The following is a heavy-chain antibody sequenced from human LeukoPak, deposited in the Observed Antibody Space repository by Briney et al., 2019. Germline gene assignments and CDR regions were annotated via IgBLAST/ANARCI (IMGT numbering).Heavy chain of an antibody. CDR1: GFTFSSAD. J-gene: IGHJ4*02. V-gene: IGHV3-13*04. CDR3: ARAPPGGNVVLDS. CDR2: IGTAGGT. D-gene: IGHD6-6*01. Sequence: GGSLRLSWAASGFTFSSADMHWVRQTTEKVLEWVSAIGTAGGTYYPVSVKGRFTISRENAKNSLYLQMNNLRVGDTAVYFCARAPPGGNVVLDSWGQGTLVTVSS.